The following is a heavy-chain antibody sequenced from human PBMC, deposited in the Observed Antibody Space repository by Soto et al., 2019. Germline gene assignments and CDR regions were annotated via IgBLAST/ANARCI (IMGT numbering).Heavy chain of an antibody. CDR2: IKQDGSEK. V-gene: IGHV3-7*01. CDR1: GFTFSSYW. J-gene: IGHJ4*02. D-gene: IGHD3-3*01. Sequence: PGGSLRLSCAASGFTFSSYWMSWVRQAPGKGLEWVANIKQDGSEKCYVDSVKGRFTISRDNAKNSLYLQMNSLRAEDTAVYYCASYDFWSGYYTFDYWGQGTLVTVSS. CDR3: ASYDFWSGYYTFDY.